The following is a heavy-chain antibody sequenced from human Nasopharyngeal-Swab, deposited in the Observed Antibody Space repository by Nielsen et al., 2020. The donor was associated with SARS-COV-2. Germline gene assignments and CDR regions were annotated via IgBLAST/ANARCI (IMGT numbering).Heavy chain of an antibody. J-gene: IGHJ3*02. Sequence: SETLSLTCTVSGGSVSSGSYYWGWIRQPPGKGLEWIGSIYYSGSTNYNPSLKSRVTISVDTSKNQFSLKLSSVTAADTAVYYCARDPNDAFDIWGQGTMVTVSS. V-gene: IGHV4-61*01. CDR1: GGSVSSGSYY. CDR2: IYYSGST. CDR3: ARDPNDAFDI.